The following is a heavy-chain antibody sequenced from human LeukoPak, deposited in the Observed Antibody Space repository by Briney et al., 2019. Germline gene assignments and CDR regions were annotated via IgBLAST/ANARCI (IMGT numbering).Heavy chain of an antibody. CDR2: VNYSGTT. Sequence: KSSETLSLTCTVSGASISSSSYYWVWVRQPPGKGLEWIGSVNYSGTTYYSASLKSRVAISMDTSKNQFSLRLTSVTAADTAVYYCARLITTVDGNWFDPWGQGTLVTVSS. CDR3: ARLITTVDGNWFDP. V-gene: IGHV4-39*01. CDR1: GASISSSSYY. D-gene: IGHD2/OR15-2a*01. J-gene: IGHJ5*02.